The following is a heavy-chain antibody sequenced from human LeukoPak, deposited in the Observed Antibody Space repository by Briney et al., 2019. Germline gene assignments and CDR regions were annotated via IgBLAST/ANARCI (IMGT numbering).Heavy chain of an antibody. D-gene: IGHD6-19*01. V-gene: IGHV3-9*01. Sequence: GRSLRLSCAASGFTFDDYAMHWVRQAPGKGLEWVSGISWNSGSIGYADSVKGRFTISRDNAKNSLHLQMNSLRAEDTALYYRAKDISVAHHDAFDIWGQGTMVTVPS. J-gene: IGHJ3*02. CDR2: ISWNSGSI. CDR1: GFTFDDYA. CDR3: AKDISVAHHDAFDI.